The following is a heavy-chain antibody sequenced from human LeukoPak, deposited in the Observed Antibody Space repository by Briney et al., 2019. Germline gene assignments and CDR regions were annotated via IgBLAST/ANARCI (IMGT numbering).Heavy chain of an antibody. D-gene: IGHD2-15*01. CDR2: ISWNSGSI. V-gene: IGHV3-9*01. Sequence: GGSLRLSCAASGFTFDDYAMHWVRQAPGKGLEWVSGISWNSGSIGYADSVKGRFTISRDNAKNSLYLQMNSLRAEDTALYYCAKDIKGAATESGFDYWGQGTLVTDSS. CDR3: AKDIKGAATESGFDY. CDR1: GFTFDDYA. J-gene: IGHJ4*02.